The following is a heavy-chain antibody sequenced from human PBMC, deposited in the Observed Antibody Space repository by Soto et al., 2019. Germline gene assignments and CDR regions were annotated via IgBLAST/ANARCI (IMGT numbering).Heavy chain of an antibody. V-gene: IGHV3-48*01. J-gene: IGHJ4*02. Sequence: EVQLVESGGGLVQPGGSLRLSCAASGFTFSSYSMNWVRQAPGKGLEWVSYISSSSSTLYYADSVKGRFTISRDNAKNSLYLQMNSLRAEDTAVYYCARDDSQWLVLTGYDYWGQGTLVTVSS. CDR3: ARDDSQWLVLTGYDY. CDR2: ISSSSSTL. CDR1: GFTFSSYS. D-gene: IGHD6-19*01.